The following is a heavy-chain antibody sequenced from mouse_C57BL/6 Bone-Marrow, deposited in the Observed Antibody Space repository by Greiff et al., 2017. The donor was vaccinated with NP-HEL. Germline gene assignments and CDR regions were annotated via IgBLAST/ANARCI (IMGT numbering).Heavy chain of an antibody. CDR2: IYPGDGDT. V-gene: IGHV1-82*01. Sequence: VQLQQSGPELVKPGASVKISCKASGYAFSSSWMNWVKQRPGKGLEWIGRIYPGDGDTNYNGKFKGKATLTADKSSSTAYMQLSSLTSEDAAVYFCASGEGYWGQGTTLTVSS. J-gene: IGHJ2*01. CDR1: GYAFSSSW. CDR3: ASGEGY.